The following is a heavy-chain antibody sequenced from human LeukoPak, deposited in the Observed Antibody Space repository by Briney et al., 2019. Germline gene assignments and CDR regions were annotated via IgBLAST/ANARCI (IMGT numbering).Heavy chain of an antibody. J-gene: IGHJ4*02. CDR1: GGTFSSYA. D-gene: IGHD2-15*01. Sequence: ASAKVSCKASGGTFSSYAISWVQQAPGQGLEWMGGIIPIFGTANYAQKFQGRVTITADESTSTAYMELSSLRSEDTAVYYCARVGVVAATGQYYFDYWGQGTLVTVSS. V-gene: IGHV1-69*01. CDR3: ARVGVVAATGQYYFDY. CDR2: IIPIFGTA.